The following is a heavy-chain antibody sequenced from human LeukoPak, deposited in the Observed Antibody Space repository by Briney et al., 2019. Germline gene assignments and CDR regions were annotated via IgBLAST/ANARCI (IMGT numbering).Heavy chain of an antibody. CDR3: ARSNQADDY. Sequence: GGSLRLSCAASGFTFSNYWMHWVRQAPGKGLVWVSRINPGGSSTTYADSVKGRFTISRDNAKNTLYLQMNSLRAEDTAVYYCARSNQADDYWGQGTLVTVSS. V-gene: IGHV3-74*01. CDR1: GFTFSNYW. D-gene: IGHD4-11*01. CDR2: INPGGSST. J-gene: IGHJ4*02.